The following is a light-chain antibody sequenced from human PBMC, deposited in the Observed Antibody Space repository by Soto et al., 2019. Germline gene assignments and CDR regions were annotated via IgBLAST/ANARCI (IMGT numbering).Light chain of an antibody. Sequence: QTVVTQEPSLSVSPGGTGTLTCGLSSGSVSTSYYPGWYQQTPGQAPRTLIYSTNTRSSGVPDRFSGSILGNKAALTITGAQADDESYYYFGLYVGGAIPWVFGGGTKLTVL. CDR2: STN. V-gene: IGLV8-61*01. CDR3: GLYVGGAIPWV. CDR1: SGSVSTSYY. J-gene: IGLJ3*02.